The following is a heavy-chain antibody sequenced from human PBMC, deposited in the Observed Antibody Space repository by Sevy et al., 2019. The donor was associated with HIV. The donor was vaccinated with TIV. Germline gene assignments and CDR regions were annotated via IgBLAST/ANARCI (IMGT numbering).Heavy chain of an antibody. Sequence: GGSLRLSCAAPGFTFNKYSMSWVRQPPGKGLEWVATLSFGCGEINYADSVKGRFTISRDNSKNSFYLQMNNLRAEDTALYSCAREGCTKPHDYWGQGTLVTVSS. CDR2: LSFGCGEI. CDR3: AREGCTKPHDY. V-gene: IGHV3-23*01. J-gene: IGHJ4*02. CDR1: GFTFNKYS. D-gene: IGHD2-8*01.